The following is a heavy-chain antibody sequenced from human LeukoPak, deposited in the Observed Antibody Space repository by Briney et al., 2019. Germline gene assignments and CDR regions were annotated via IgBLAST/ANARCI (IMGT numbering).Heavy chain of an antibody. J-gene: IGHJ4*02. CDR2: INYSGST. CDR1: GGSISISTYY. V-gene: IGHV4-39*02. Sequence: PSETLSLPCTVSGGSISISTYYWAWVPRPPGKVLEWIGSINYSGSTNYNPSLKSRVTTSVDTSKNQLSLKLSSVTAADTAVYYCARDCVKVTTGSDRFDYWGQGTLVTVSS. CDR3: ARDCVKVTTGSDRFDY. D-gene: IGHD4-17*01.